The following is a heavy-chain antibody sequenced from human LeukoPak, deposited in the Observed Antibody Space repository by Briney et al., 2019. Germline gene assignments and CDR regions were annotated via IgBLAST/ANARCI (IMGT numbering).Heavy chain of an antibody. D-gene: IGHD3-22*01. V-gene: IGHV3-21*01. CDR1: GFTFSSYS. CDR2: ISSSSSYI. J-gene: IGHJ4*02. Sequence: GGSLRLSCAASGFTFSSYSMNWVRQAPGKGLEWVSSISSSSSYIYYADSVKGRFTISRDNAKNSLYLQMNNLRAEDTAVYYCATGRDDSSGYRHDIGYWGQGTLVTVSS. CDR3: ATGRDDSSGYRHDIGY.